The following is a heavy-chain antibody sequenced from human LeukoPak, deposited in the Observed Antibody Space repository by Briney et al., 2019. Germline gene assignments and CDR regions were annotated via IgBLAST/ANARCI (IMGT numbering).Heavy chain of an antibody. CDR1: GGSISSYY. J-gene: IGHJ4*02. CDR2: IYYSGST. D-gene: IGHD5-24*01. Sequence: SETLSLTCTVSGGSISSYYWSWIRQPPGKGLEWIGNIYYSGSTNYNPSLKSRVTISVDTSKNQFSLKLSSVTAADTAVYYCAGGRRDAYNYNYWGQGTLVTVSS. V-gene: IGHV4-59*12. CDR3: AGGRRDAYNYNY.